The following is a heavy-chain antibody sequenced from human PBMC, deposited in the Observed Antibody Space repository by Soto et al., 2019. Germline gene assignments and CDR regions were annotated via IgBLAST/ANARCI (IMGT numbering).Heavy chain of an antibody. D-gene: IGHD3-3*01. CDR2: ISGSGGIT. V-gene: IGHV3-23*01. CDR1: GFTFSSYA. CDR3: AKAGGVLRFLEWPHFWFDP. Sequence: EVQLLESGGGLVQPGGSLRLSCAASGFTFSSYAMSWVRQAPGKGLEWVSAISGSGGITYYADSVKGRFTISRDNSKNTLYLQMNSLRAEDTAVYYCAKAGGVLRFLEWPHFWFDPWGQGTLVTVSS. J-gene: IGHJ5*02.